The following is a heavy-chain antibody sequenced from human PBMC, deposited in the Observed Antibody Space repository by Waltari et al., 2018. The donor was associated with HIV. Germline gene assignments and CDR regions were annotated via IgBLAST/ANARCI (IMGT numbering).Heavy chain of an antibody. V-gene: IGHV3-33*02. CDR1: GFNFSNYA. J-gene: IGHJ6*02. CDR3: TRDQHSATNYYGLDV. CDR2: IWADGSHE. Sequence: QVHLVESGGAVVQSGKSLRLSCAASGFNFSNYAMHWVRQGPGKGLEWLSVIWADGSHESYADFAKGRFTISRDDSDNTLFLYLSGLRADDTAVYYCTRDQHSATNYYGLDVWGQGTTVTVS. D-gene: IGHD3-10*01.